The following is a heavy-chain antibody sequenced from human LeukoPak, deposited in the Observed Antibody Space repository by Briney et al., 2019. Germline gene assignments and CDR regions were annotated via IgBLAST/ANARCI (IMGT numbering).Heavy chain of an antibody. CDR3: ARERATSTSTWSFDY. CDR1: GFTFSSYG. J-gene: IGHJ4*02. CDR2: ISYDGNKE. V-gene: IGHV3-30*03. D-gene: IGHD2-2*01. Sequence: GGSLRLSCAASGFTFSSYGMHWVRQAPGKGLEWVAVISYDGNKEYYVDSVKGRFTISRDNSKNMLYLQMDSLRAEDTAVYHCARERATSTSTWSFDYWGQGTLVTVSS.